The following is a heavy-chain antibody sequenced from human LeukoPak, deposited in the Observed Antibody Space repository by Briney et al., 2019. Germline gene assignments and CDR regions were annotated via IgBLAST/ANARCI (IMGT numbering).Heavy chain of an antibody. V-gene: IGHV1-2*02. Sequence: ASVKVSCKASGYTFTGYYMHWVRQAPGQGLEWMGWINPNSGGTNYAQKFQGRVTMTRDTSISTAYMELSRLRSDDTAVYYCAAVDTAMVRGFDYWGQGTLVTVSS. D-gene: IGHD5-18*01. CDR3: AAVDTAMVRGFDY. CDR2: INPNSGGT. CDR1: GYTFTGYY. J-gene: IGHJ4*02.